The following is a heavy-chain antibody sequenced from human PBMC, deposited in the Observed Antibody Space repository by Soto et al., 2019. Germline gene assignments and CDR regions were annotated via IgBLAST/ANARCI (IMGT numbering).Heavy chain of an antibody. D-gene: IGHD2-2*01. J-gene: IGHJ6*02. V-gene: IGHV4-30-4*01. Sequence: QVQLQESGPGLVKPSQTLSLTCTVSGDSISSGTNFWSWIRQPPGKALEWMGFIHHSGTTFYNPSLKSRVMISGDTSENQISLKMTSLTAADTAVYYCARARGYCSGTSCSLFYFYGLDVWGQGTKVSVSS. CDR1: GDSISSGTNF. CDR3: ARARGYCSGTSCSLFYFYGLDV. CDR2: IHHSGTT.